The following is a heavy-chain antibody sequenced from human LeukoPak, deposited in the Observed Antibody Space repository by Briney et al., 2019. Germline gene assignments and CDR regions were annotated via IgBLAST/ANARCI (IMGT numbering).Heavy chain of an antibody. D-gene: IGHD4-17*01. Sequence: GGSLRLSCAASGFTFSSYWMSWVRQAPGKGLEWVANIKQDGSEKYYVDSVKGRFTISRDNAKNSLYLQMNSRRAEDTAVYYCARDYYGDEGGYFDYWGQGTLVTVSS. CDR2: IKQDGSEK. CDR3: ARDYYGDEGGYFDY. CDR1: GFTFSSYW. V-gene: IGHV3-7*01. J-gene: IGHJ4*02.